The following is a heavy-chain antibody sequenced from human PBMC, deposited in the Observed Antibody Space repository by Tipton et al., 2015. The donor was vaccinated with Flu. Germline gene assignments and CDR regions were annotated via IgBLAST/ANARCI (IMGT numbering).Heavy chain of an antibody. Sequence: LRLSCTVSSGSIRSTNYFCAWIRRPPGKRLELIGSIYPSGTTYYNPSLKSRVTISVDTSKSQFSLMLRSLTAADTAVYYCARLSYYDVDLKNFYFDHWGQGALVTVSS. CDR2: IYPSGTT. V-gene: IGHV4-39*01. CDR3: ARLSYYDVDLKNFYFDH. J-gene: IGHJ4*02. CDR1: SGSIRSTNYF. D-gene: IGHD3-10*02.